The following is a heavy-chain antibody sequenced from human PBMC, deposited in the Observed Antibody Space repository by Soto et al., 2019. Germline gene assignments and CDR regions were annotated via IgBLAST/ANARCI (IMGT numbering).Heavy chain of an antibody. Sequence: QVQLVESGGGVVQPGRSLRLSCAASGFTFSSYAMHWVRQAPGKGLEWVAVISYDGSNKYYADSVKGRFTISRDNSKNPLYLQMNSLRAEDTAVYYCARKEGIDSSYGMDVWGQGTTVTVSS. J-gene: IGHJ6*02. CDR2: ISYDGSNK. CDR1: GFTFSSYA. CDR3: ARKEGIDSSYGMDV. V-gene: IGHV3-30-3*01. D-gene: IGHD6-13*01.